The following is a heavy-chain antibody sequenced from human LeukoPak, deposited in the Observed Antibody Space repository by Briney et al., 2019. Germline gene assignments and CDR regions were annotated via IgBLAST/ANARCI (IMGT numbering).Heavy chain of an antibody. J-gene: IGHJ4*02. V-gene: IGHV3-30-3*01. CDR1: GFTFSSYA. CDR2: ISYDGSNK. D-gene: IGHD4-11*01. CDR3: ARGSAVTANNFDF. Sequence: GGSLRLSCAASGFTFSSYAMHWVRQAPGKGLEWVAVISYDGSNKYYADSVKGRFTISRDNAKNSLYLQMNSLRAEDTAVYHCARGSAVTANNFDFWGQGTLVTVSS.